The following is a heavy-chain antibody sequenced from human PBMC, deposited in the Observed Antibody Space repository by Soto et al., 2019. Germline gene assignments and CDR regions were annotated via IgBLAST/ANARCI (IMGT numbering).Heavy chain of an antibody. CDR1: CSHFSSYC. CDR2: ISAYNGNT. D-gene: IGHD1-26*01. J-gene: IGHJ4*02. V-gene: IGHV1-18*04. Sequence: ASEKVSCKAPCSHFSSYCISWVRQTPGRGLEWMGWISAYNGNTNYAQKLQGRVTMTTDTSTSTAYMELRSLRSDDTAVYYCARTPPVREPIDYWGQGTLVTVSS. CDR3: ARTPPVREPIDY.